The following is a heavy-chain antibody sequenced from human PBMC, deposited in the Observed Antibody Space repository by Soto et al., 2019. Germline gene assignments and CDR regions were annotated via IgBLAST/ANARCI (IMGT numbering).Heavy chain of an antibody. V-gene: IGHV1-69*13. CDR2: IIPIFGTA. CDR1: GGTFSSYA. CDR3: ARVQYYYDSSGYYLRYLDY. Sequence: SVKVSCKASGGTFSSYAISWVRQAPGQGLEWMGGIIPIFGTANYAQKFQGRVTITADESTSTAYMELSSLRSEDTAVYYCARVQYYYDSSGYYLRYLDYWGQGTLVTVSS. J-gene: IGHJ4*02. D-gene: IGHD3-22*01.